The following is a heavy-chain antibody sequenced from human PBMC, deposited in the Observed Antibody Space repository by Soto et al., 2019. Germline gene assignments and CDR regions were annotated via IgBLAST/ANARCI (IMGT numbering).Heavy chain of an antibody. Sequence: GGSLRLSCSASVFTFSMFSMHWVRQARGKGLEYVSGISSNGDSTYYADSVKGRFIISRDNSKNTLYLQMSSLRAVDTAVYYCVHPRSTVQIPPTWGQGTLVTVS. V-gene: IGHV3-64D*06. CDR3: VHPRSTVQIPPT. CDR1: VFTFSMFS. D-gene: IGHD4-17*01. J-gene: IGHJ5*02. CDR2: ISSNGDST.